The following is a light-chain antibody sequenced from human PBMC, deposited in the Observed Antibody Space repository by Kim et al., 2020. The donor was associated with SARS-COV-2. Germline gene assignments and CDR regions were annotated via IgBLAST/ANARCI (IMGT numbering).Light chain of an antibody. CDR2: GKN. Sequence: SSELTQDPAVSVALGQTVRITCQGDSLRSYYASWYQQKPGQAPVLVIYGKNNRPSGIPDRFSGSSSGNTASWTITGAQAEDVADYYCNPRDSSGNHYVFG. J-gene: IGLJ1*01. V-gene: IGLV3-19*01. CDR1: SLRSYY. CDR3: NPRDSSGNHYV.